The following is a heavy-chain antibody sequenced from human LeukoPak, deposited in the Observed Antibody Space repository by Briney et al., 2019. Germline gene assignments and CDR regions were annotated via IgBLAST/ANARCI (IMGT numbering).Heavy chain of an antibody. CDR1: GGTFSSYT. J-gene: IGHJ4*02. D-gene: IGHD1-26*01. CDR3: ARDHWDGSFSRGDF. V-gene: IGHV1-69*13. CDR2: ITPVFGTR. Sequence: GASVKVSCKASGGTFSSYTISWVRQAPGQGLEWMGGITPVFGTRNSAQKFQGRVTITADESTSTAFMELSRLRSEDTAVYYCARDHWDGSFSRGDFWGQGTLVIVSS.